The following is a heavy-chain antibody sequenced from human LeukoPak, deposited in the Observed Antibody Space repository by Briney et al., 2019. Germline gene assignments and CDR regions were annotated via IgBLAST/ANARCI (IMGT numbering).Heavy chain of an antibody. Sequence: PGRSLRLSCAASGFTFSSYGMHWVRQAPGKGLEGVAVISYDGSNKYYADSVKGRFTISRDNSKNTLYLQMNSLRAEDTAVYYCARGGDYDFWSGCMDVWGQGTTVTVSS. J-gene: IGHJ6*02. CDR2: ISYDGSNK. D-gene: IGHD3-3*01. V-gene: IGHV3-30*19. CDR1: GFTFSSYG. CDR3: ARGGDYDFWSGCMDV.